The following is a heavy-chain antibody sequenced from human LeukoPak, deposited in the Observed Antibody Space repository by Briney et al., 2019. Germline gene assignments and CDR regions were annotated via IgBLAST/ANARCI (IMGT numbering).Heavy chain of an antibody. CDR3: ARVSLYYYMDV. V-gene: IGHV1-8*03. CDR2: MNPNSGNT. J-gene: IGHJ6*03. CDR1: GYTFTSYD. Sequence: ASVKVSCKASGYTFTSYDINWVRQATGQGLEWMGWMNPNSGNTGYAQKFQGRVTITRNTSISTAYMELSSLRSEDTAVYYCARVSLYYYMDVWGKGTTVTVSS.